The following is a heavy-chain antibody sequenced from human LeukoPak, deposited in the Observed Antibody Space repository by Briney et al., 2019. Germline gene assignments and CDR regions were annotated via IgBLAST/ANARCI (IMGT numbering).Heavy chain of an antibody. CDR3: ARAGGDYDSSGYYYSCFDY. V-gene: IGHV4-38-2*01. CDR1: GYSISSGYY. CDR2: IYHSGST. J-gene: IGHJ4*02. Sequence: SETLSLTCAVSGYSISSGYYWGWIRQPPGKGLEWIGSIYHSGSTYYNPSLKSRVTISVDTSKNQFSLKLSSVTAADTAVYYCARAGGDYDSSGYYYSCFDYWGQGTLVTVSS. D-gene: IGHD3-22*01.